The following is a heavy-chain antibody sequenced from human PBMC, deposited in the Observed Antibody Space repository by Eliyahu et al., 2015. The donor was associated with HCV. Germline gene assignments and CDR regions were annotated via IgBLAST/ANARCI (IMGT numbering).Heavy chain of an antibody. CDR2: ISSSSSYI. CDR1: GFTFSSYS. CDR3: ARLSMVRGVSAFYYYYGMDV. V-gene: IGHV3-21*01. Sequence: EVQLVESGGGLVKPGGSLRLSCAASGFTFSSYSMNWVRQAPGKGLEWVXSISSSSSYIYYADSVKGRFTISRDNAKNSLYLQMNSLRAEDTAVYYCARLSMVRGVSAFYYYYGMDVWGQGTTVTVSS. D-gene: IGHD3-10*01. J-gene: IGHJ6*02.